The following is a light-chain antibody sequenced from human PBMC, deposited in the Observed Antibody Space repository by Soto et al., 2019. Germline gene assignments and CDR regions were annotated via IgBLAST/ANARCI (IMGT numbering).Light chain of an antibody. CDR2: NND. J-gene: IGLJ1*01. CDR1: SSNIGTNS. V-gene: IGLV1-44*01. Sequence: QAVVTQPPSASGTPGQRVTISCSGGSSNIGTNSVNWYQQLPGRAPKLLIYNNDLRPSGVPDRFSGSKSGTSASLAISGLQSEDEADYYWAAWDGSLNGFYVFGIGTKGTVL. CDR3: AAWDGSLNGFYV.